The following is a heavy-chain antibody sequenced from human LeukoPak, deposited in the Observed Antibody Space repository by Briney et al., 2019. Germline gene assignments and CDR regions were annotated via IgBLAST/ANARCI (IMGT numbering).Heavy chain of an antibody. D-gene: IGHD1-26*01. Sequence: GGSLRLSCAASGFTFSSYWMHWVRQAPGKGLVWVSRINSDGSSTTYADSVKGRFTIFRDNAKNTLYLQMNSLRAEDTAVYYCARDRNSGSYFDYWGQGSLVTVSS. CDR2: INSDGSST. V-gene: IGHV3-74*01. J-gene: IGHJ4*02. CDR3: ARDRNSGSYFDY. CDR1: GFTFSSYW.